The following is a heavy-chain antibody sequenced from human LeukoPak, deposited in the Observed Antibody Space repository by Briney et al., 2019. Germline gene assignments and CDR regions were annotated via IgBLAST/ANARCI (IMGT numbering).Heavy chain of an antibody. V-gene: IGHV3-23*01. CDR3: ARASFWFDYTGYYFDY. CDR2: ISGSGGST. Sequence: GGSLRLSCAGSGFTFSSYWMTWVRQAPGKGLEWVSGISGSGGSTYYADSVKGRFTISRDNSKNTLSLQMNSLRAEDTAVYYCARASFWFDYTGYYFDYWGQGTLVPVSS. J-gene: IGHJ4*02. D-gene: IGHD3-16*01. CDR1: GFTFSSYW.